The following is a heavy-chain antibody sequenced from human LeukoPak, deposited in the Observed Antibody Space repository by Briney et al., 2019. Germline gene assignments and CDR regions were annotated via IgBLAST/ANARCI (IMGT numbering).Heavy chain of an antibody. Sequence: SETLSLTCTVSGSSISSSSYYWGWIRQPPGKGLEWIGSGYYSGSTYYNPSLKSRVTISVDTSKNQSSLKLSSVTAADTAVYYCARAGFGGYYFDYWGQGTLVTVSS. D-gene: IGHD3-10*01. CDR3: ARAGFGGYYFDY. J-gene: IGHJ4*02. CDR1: GSSISSSSYY. V-gene: IGHV4-39*01. CDR2: GYYSGST.